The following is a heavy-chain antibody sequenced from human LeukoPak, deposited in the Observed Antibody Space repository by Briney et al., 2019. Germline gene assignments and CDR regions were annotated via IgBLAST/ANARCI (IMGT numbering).Heavy chain of an antibody. CDR1: GYTFTSYD. V-gene: IGHV1-8*02. D-gene: IGHD7-27*01. Sequence: GASVKVSCKASGYTFTSYDINWVRQATGQGLEWMGWMNPNSGNTGYAQKFQGRVTMTRNTSISTAYMELSSLRSEDTAVYYCARPHIDTGELDYWGQGTLVTVSS. CDR2: MNPNSGNT. CDR3: ARPHIDTGELDY. J-gene: IGHJ4*02.